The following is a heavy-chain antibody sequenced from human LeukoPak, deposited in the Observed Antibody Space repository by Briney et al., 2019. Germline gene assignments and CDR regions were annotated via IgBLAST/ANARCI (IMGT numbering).Heavy chain of an antibody. D-gene: IGHD1-7*01. CDR3: ASWELRVQGAFDF. V-gene: IGHV3-11*01. Sequence: KSGGSLRLSCAASGFTFSDYYMSWIRQAPGKGPEWVSYISSSGSTIYYADSVKGRFTISRDNAKNSPYLQMNSLRAEDTAVYYCASWELRVQGAFDFWGQGTMVTVSS. CDR1: GFTFSDYY. CDR2: ISSSGSTI. J-gene: IGHJ3*01.